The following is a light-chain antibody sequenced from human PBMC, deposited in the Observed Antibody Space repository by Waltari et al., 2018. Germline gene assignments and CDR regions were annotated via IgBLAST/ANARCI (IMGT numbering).Light chain of an antibody. CDR3: QQSYSPPFT. J-gene: IGKJ5*01. V-gene: IGKV1-39*01. CDR2: DAS. Sequence: DIQMTQSPSSLSTSVGDRVTITCRASRGIDSYLNWYQQRPGRAPKLLIYDASTLQREVPTRFSGGGIGTDFTLTINNLQPEDFATYFYQQSYSPPFTFGQGTRLEI. CDR1: RGIDSY.